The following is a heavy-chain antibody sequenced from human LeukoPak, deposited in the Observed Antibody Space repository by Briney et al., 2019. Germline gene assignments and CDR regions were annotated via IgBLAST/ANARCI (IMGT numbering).Heavy chain of an antibody. D-gene: IGHD4-17*01. Sequence: GRSLRLSCAASGFTFSDYAMHWVRQAPGKGLEWVAVISKDGSDKYYPGSVRGRFTISRDNSKNTIYLQMDSLRAEDTAIYYCARGGSYGDYGLGVDYWGQGTLVTVSS. CDR2: ISKDGSDK. V-gene: IGHV3-30-3*01. CDR1: GFTFSDYA. J-gene: IGHJ4*02. CDR3: ARGGSYGDYGLGVDY.